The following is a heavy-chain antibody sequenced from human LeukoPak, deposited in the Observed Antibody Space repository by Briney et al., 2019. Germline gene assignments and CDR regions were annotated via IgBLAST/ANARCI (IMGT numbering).Heavy chain of an antibody. Sequence: PSETLSLTCPVSGGSLSSSSYYWGWIRQPPGKGLGWIGSIYYSGSTYYNPSLKSRVTISVDTSKTQFSLKLSSVTAADTAVYYCARVSPPYFYDTSGSPWEIWGQGTMVTVSS. CDR2: IYYSGST. CDR3: ARVSPPYFYDTSGSPWEI. CDR1: GGSLSSSSYY. J-gene: IGHJ3*02. V-gene: IGHV4-39*07. D-gene: IGHD3-22*01.